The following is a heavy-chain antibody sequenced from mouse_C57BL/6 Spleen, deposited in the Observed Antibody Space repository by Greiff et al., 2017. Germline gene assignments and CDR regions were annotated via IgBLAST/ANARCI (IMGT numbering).Heavy chain of an antibody. J-gene: IGHJ3*01. CDR3: YRCGSSNGFAY. CDR1: GFNIKDDY. Sequence: EVKLMEPGAELVRPGASVKLSCTASGFNIKDDYMHWVKQRPEQGLEWIGWIDPENGDTEYASKFQCKATLTVDTASNTAYLQLSSLTSEDPAVYFCYRCGSSNGFAYWGQGTLVTVSA. V-gene: IGHV14-4*01. D-gene: IGHD1-1*01. CDR2: IDPENGDT.